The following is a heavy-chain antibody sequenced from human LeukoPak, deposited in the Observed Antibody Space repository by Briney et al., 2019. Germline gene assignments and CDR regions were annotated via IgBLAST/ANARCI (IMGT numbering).Heavy chain of an antibody. Sequence: GGSLRLSCAASAFTFSDYYMSWIRQAPGKGLEWVSFISSSGGTIYYADSVKGRFTISRDNAKNSLYLQMNSLRAEDTAVYYCARDSDDRSWNGLFDYWGQGTLVTVSS. J-gene: IGHJ4*02. CDR3: ARDSDDRSWNGLFDY. D-gene: IGHD6-13*01. CDR1: AFTFSDYY. V-gene: IGHV3-11*04. CDR2: ISSSGGTI.